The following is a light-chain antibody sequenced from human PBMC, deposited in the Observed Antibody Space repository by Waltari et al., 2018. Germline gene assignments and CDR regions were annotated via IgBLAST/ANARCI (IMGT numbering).Light chain of an antibody. CDR3: QQSYSTPRT. CDR1: QSISSY. Sequence: DIQMTQSPSSLSASVGDRVSITCRAGQSISSYLNWYQQKPGKAPKLVIFAASSLQSGVPSRVSGSGSVTDFTLTISSLQPEDFATYYCQQSYSTPRTFGQGTKVEIK. J-gene: IGKJ1*01. V-gene: IGKV1-39*01. CDR2: AAS.